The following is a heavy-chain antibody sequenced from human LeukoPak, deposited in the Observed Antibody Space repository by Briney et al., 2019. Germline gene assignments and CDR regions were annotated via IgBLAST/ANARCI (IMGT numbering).Heavy chain of an antibody. CDR2: INPYSGDT. Sequence: ASVKVSCKVSGYTLTELSMHWVRQAPGQGLEWMGRINPYSGDTNFAQKFQGRVTMTRDTSITTAYMDLSSLTPDDTAVYFCARDQGSLTRSWYTGYWGQGTQVTVSS. J-gene: IGHJ4*02. D-gene: IGHD6-13*01. CDR3: ARDQGSLTRSWYTGY. V-gene: IGHV1-2*06. CDR1: GYTLTELS.